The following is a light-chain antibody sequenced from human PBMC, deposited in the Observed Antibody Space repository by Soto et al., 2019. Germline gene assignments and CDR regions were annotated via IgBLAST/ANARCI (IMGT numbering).Light chain of an antibody. CDR1: QSISSW. J-gene: IGKJ1*01. CDR3: QQYNTFWT. V-gene: IGKV1-5*01. CDR2: DVS. Sequence: EIQMTPSPSTLSASVGDRVTITCRASQSISSWLAWYQQKPGKAPKLLIYDVSSLESGVPSRFSGSGSGTEFTLTISSLQPDDFATYYCQQYNTFWTFGRGTKVYIK.